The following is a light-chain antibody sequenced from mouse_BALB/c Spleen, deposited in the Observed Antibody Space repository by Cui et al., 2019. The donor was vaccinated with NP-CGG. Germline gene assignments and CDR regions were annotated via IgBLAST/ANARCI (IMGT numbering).Light chain of an antibody. CDR3: ALWYSNHWV. V-gene: IGLV1*01. J-gene: IGLJ1*01. CDR2: GTN. Sequence: QAVVTPESALTTSPGETVTLTCRSSTGAVTTSNYANWVQEKPDHLFTGLIGGTNNRAPGVPARFSGSLIEDKAALTITGAQIEDEATYFCALWYSNHWVFGGGTKLTVL. CDR1: TGAVTTSNY.